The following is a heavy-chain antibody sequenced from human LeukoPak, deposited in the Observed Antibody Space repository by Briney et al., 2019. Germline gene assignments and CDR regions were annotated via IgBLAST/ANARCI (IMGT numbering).Heavy chain of an antibody. V-gene: IGHV4-34*01. CDR2: INHSGST. CDR1: GGSFSGYY. D-gene: IGHD4-23*01. J-gene: IGHJ4*02. CDR3: ARSGPVVDY. Sequence: SETLSLTCAVYGGSFSGYYWSWIRQPPGKGLEWIGEINHSGSTNYDPSLKSRVTISVDTSKNQFSLKLSSVTAADTAVYYCARSGPVVDYWGQGTLVTVSS.